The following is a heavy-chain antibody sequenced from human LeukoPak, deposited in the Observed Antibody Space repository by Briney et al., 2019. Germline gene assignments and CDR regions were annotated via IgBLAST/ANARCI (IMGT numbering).Heavy chain of an antibody. J-gene: IGHJ4*02. Sequence: GRSLRLFRAESGFTLSSYVMLWLRPAPARGLDGVAVIWYDGSHKYYADSVKGRFTISRDNSKNTLYLQMNSLRAEDTAVYYCARDRSGVVVAAEFDYWGQGTLVTVSS. V-gene: IGHV3-33*01. CDR1: GFTLSSYV. CDR2: IWYDGSHK. D-gene: IGHD2-15*01. CDR3: ARDRSGVVVAAEFDY.